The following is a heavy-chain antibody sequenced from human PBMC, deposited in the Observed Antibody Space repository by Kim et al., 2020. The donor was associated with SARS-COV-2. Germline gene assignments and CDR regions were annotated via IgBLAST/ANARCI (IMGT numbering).Heavy chain of an antibody. CDR1: GFTFSNAW. J-gene: IGHJ6*02. CDR2: IKSKPDGGTI. Sequence: GGSLRLSCVGSGFTFSNAWMNWVRQGPGKGLEWVGRIKSKPDGGTIDYAAPVKGRFTISRDDSQNMVSLEMNSLKTDDAGVYYCSTGWGLDAWGQGTTVTVSS. V-gene: IGHV3-15*01. CDR3: STGWGLDA.